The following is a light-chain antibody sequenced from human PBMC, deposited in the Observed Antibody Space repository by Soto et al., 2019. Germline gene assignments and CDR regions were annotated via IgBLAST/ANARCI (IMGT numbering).Light chain of an antibody. V-gene: IGKV3-20*01. J-gene: IGKJ2*01. Sequence: EIEMTQSPATLSLSPGERSTLSCRAVQSVNSNLAWYQQKVGQAPRLLIFGASSRATGIPDRFSGSGSGTDFTLSISRLEPEDFAVYYCQLYGNSPPMYTFGQGTKVDIK. CDR1: QSVNSN. CDR3: QLYGNSPPMYT. CDR2: GAS.